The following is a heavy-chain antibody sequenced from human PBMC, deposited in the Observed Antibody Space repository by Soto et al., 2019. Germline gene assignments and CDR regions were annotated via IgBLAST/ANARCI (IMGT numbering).Heavy chain of an antibody. CDR3: AINEGTDGYKFAY. D-gene: IGHD5-12*01. J-gene: IGHJ4*02. CDR2: IIPLFGTA. V-gene: IGHV1-69*01. Sequence: QVQLVQSGAEVKKPGSSVKVSCNASGGTFSTYDICWVRQAPGQGLEWMGGIIPLFGTANYAQKFQGRATIIADESTRTAYLELRRLTSEDTAVYYCAINEGTDGYKFAYWGQGTLVTVSS. CDR1: GGTFSTYD.